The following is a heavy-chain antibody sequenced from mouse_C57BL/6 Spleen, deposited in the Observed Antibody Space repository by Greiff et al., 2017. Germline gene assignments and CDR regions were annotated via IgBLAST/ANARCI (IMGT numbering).Heavy chain of an antibody. CDR1: GYTFTSYT. V-gene: IGHV1-4*01. CDR3: ARGDYGNYYAMDY. D-gene: IGHD2-1*01. J-gene: IGHJ4*01. Sequence: QVQLQQSGAELARPGASVKMSCKASGYTFTSYTMHWVKQRPGQGLEWIGYINPSSGYTKYNQKFKDKATLTADKSSSTAYMQLSSLTSEDSAVYYCARGDYGNYYAMDYWGQGTSVTVSS. CDR2: INPSSGYT.